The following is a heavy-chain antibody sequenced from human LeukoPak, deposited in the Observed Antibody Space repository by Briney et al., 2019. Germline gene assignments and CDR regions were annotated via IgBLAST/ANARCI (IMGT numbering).Heavy chain of an antibody. J-gene: IGHJ5*02. CDR1: GFTFSSYS. V-gene: IGHV3-21*01. D-gene: IGHD3-22*01. CDR2: ISSSSSYI. Sequence: PGGSLRLSCAASGFTFSSYSMNWVRQAPGKGLEWVSSISSSSSYIYYADSVRGRFTISRDNAKNSLYLQMNSLRADDTAVYYCARDRVPQYYDSSGYLGPWGQGTLVTVSS. CDR3: ARDRVPQYYDSSGYLGP.